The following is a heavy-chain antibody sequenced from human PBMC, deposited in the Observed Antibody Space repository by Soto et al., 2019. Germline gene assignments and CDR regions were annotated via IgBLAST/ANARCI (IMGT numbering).Heavy chain of an antibody. CDR2: INAGNGNT. CDR3: ARACSGGSCYPEAEYFQH. V-gene: IGHV1-3*01. J-gene: IGHJ1*01. CDR1: GYTFTSYA. Sequence: GASVKVSCKASGYTFTSYAMHWVRQAPGQRLEWMGWINAGNGNTKYSQKFQGRVTITRDTSASTAYMELSSLRSEDTAVYYCARACSGGSCYPEAEYFQHWGQGTLVTVSS. D-gene: IGHD2-15*01.